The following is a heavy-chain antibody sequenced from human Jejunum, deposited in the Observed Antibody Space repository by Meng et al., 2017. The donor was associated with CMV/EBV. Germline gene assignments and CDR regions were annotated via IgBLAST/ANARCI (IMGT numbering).Heavy chain of an antibody. J-gene: IGHJ4*02. Sequence: GFPFSSYAMNWVRQAPGKGLEWVSFIGSSGRTIYFADSVKDRFTISRDNAKNSLYLQMNNLTVEDTAMYYCTRGGWRYSFGSFDYWGQGALVTVSS. CDR3: TRGGWRYSFGSFDY. CDR1: GFPFSSYA. CDR2: IGSSGRTI. D-gene: IGHD5-18*01. V-gene: IGHV3-21*01.